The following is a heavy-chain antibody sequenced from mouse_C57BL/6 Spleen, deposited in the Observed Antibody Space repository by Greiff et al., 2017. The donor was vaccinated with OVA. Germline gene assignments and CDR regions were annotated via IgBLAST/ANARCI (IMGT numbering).Heavy chain of an antibody. Sequence: VKLMESGAELVKPGASVKISCKASGYAFSSYWMNWVKQRPGKGLEWIGQIYPGDGDTNYNGQFKGKATLTADKSSSTAYMQLSSLTSEDSAVYFCARSGTVVARYFDVWGTGTTVTVSS. D-gene: IGHD1-1*01. V-gene: IGHV1-80*01. CDR2: IYPGDGDT. J-gene: IGHJ1*03. CDR3: ARSGTVVARYFDV. CDR1: GYAFSSYW.